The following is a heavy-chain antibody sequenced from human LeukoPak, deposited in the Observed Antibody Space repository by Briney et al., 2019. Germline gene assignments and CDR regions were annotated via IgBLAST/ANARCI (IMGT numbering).Heavy chain of an antibody. CDR3: ARGPAGGPYFDY. D-gene: IGHD1-26*01. Sequence: SETLSLTCTVSGGSINSYYWSWIRQPPGKGLEWIGYIYYSGSTNYNPSLKSRVTISVDTSKNQFSLKLSSVTAADTAVYYCARGPAGGPYFDYWGQGTLVTVSS. CDR2: IYYSGST. CDR1: GGSINSYY. J-gene: IGHJ4*02. V-gene: IGHV4-59*01.